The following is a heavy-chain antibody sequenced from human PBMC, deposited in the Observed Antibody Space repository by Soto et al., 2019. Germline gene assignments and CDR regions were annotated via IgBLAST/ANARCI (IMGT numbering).Heavy chain of an antibody. CDR1: GGSISSYH. CDR3: GRRGFGALPGLAGA. Sequence: QVQLQESGPGLVKPSETLSLSCTVSGGSISSYHWCWIRQTPGKGLGWIGYVHYSWGSNDNPSLRXXGXXALCTWQRRYSLELTSGTATEPAVYSCGRRGFGALPGLAGAWGQGTTVTVSS. CDR2: VHYSWGS. J-gene: IGHJ6*02. D-gene: IGHD3-10*01. V-gene: IGHV4-59*08.